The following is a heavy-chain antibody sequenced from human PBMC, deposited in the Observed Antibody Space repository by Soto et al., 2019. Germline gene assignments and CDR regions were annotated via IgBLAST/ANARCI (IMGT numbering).Heavy chain of an antibody. CDR3: ARDYYYDSSGYSNWFDP. V-gene: IGHV3-30-3*01. J-gene: IGHJ5*02. CDR2: ISYDGSNK. Sequence: GGSLRLSCAASGFTFSSYAMHWVRQAPGKGLEWVAVISYDGSNKYYADSVKGRFTISRDNSKNTLYLQMNSLRAEDTAVYYCARDYYYDSSGYSNWFDPWGQGTLVTVSS. D-gene: IGHD3-22*01. CDR1: GFTFSSYA.